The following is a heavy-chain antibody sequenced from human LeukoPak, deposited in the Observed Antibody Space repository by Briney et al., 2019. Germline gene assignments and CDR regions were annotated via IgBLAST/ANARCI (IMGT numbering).Heavy chain of an antibody. CDR2: ISSSGSYI. J-gene: IGHJ4*02. CDR3: ASLDILTGYPN. CDR1: GFTFSSYS. Sequence: KSGGSLRLSCAASGFTFSSYSMNWVRQAPGKGLEWVSSISSSGSYIYYADSVKGRFTISRDNAKNSLYLQMNSLRAEDTAVYYCASLDILTGYPNWGQGTLVTVSS. V-gene: IGHV3-21*01. D-gene: IGHD3-9*01.